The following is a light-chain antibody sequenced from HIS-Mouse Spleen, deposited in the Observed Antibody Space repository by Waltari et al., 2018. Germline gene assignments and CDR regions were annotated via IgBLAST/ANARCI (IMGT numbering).Light chain of an antibody. CDR3: YSAADNNLGV. Sequence: SYELTQPSSVSVSPGQTARITCSGDVLAKKKYARWFQQRPGTAPVLVIYNDSERPSGIPERFSGSSSGTTVTLTISGAQVEDEADYYCYSAADNNLGVFGGGTKLTVL. V-gene: IGLV3-27*01. J-gene: IGLJ3*02. CDR1: VLAKKKY. CDR2: NDS.